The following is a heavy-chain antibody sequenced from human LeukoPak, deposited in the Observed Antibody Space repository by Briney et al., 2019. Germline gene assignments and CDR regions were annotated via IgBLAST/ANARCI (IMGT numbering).Heavy chain of an antibody. D-gene: IGHD1-14*01. CDR3: ATQQGGNPAY. CDR2: ITNDGSST. J-gene: IGHJ4*02. Sequence: GGSLRLSCAASGFTASNSYMSWVRQAPGKGLVWVSRITNDGSSTTYADSVKGRFTISRDNAKNMLYLQVNSLRAEDTAVYCCATQQGGNPAYWGQGTLVTVSS. V-gene: IGHV3-74*01. CDR1: GFTASNSY.